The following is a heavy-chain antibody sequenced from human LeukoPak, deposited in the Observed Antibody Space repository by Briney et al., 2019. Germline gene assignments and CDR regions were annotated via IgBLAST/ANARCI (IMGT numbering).Heavy chain of an antibody. CDR1: GFTFTTYE. D-gene: IGHD1-14*01. J-gene: IGHJ4*02. V-gene: IGHV3-48*03. CDR2: ITSGGVTM. Sequence: PGRSLRLSCAASGFTFTTYEMNWVRQAPGKGLEWISYITSGGVTMYYADSVRGRFTISRDNAKKSLYLQMDSLRDEDTALYFCARGGRTSYYFDSWGQGILVTVSS. CDR3: ARGGRTSYYFDS.